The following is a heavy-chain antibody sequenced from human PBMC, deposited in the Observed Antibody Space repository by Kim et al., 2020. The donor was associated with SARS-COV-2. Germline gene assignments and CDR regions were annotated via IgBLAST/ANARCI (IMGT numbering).Heavy chain of an antibody. CDR3: ARVLGAITIFGVVIVNWFDP. J-gene: IGHJ5*02. D-gene: IGHD3-3*01. Sequence: SETLSLTCTVSGGSISSGGYYWSWIRQHPGKGLEWIGYIYYSGSTYYNPSLKSRVTISVDTSKNKFSLKLSSVTAADTAVYYCARVLGAITIFGVVIVNWFDPWGQGTLVTVSS. V-gene: IGHV4-31*03. CDR2: IYYSGST. CDR1: GGSISSGGYY.